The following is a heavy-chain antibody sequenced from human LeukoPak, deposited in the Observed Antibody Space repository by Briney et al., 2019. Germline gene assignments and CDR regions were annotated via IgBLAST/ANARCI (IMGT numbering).Heavy chain of an antibody. CDR1: GVPFSNYY. CDR3: TRAVAGHPD. D-gene: IGHD6-19*01. CDR2: INHSGYT. Sequence: SETLSLTCAVSGVPFSNYYWSWVRQSPRQGLEWIGEINHSGYTNYNPSLKSRVTMSIDTSKNQFSLILPSVTAADAGVYYCTRAVAGHPDWGQGTLVTVSS. J-gene: IGHJ4*02. V-gene: IGHV4-34*01.